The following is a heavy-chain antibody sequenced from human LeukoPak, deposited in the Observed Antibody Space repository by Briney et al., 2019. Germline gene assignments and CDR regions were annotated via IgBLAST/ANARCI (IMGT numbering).Heavy chain of an antibody. CDR3: ARARIADIDY. CDR2: INPSGGST. D-gene: IGHD6-13*01. Sequence: ASVKVSCKASGYTFTSYYMHWVRQAPGQGLEWMGIINPSGGSTSYAQKFQGRVTMTRDMSTSTVYMELSSLRSEDTAMYYCARARIADIDYWGQGTLVTVSS. CDR1: GYTFTSYY. J-gene: IGHJ4*02. V-gene: IGHV1-46*01.